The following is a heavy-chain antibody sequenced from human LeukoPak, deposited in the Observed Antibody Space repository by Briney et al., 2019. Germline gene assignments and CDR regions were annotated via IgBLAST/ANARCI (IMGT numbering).Heavy chain of an antibody. CDR1: GFTFSSYS. V-gene: IGHV3-48*02. CDR3: ARGWIQLWSRLDY. Sequence: GGSLTLPCAASGFTFSSYSMNWVRQAPGKGLEWVSYISSSSSTIYYDDSVQGRFTISRDNAKNSLYLQMNSLRDEDTAVYYCARGWIQLWSRLDYWGQGTLVTVSS. CDR2: ISSSSSTI. D-gene: IGHD5-18*01. J-gene: IGHJ4*02.